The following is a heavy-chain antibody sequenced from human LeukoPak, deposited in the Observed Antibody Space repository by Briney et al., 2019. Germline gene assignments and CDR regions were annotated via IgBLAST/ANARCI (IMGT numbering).Heavy chain of an antibody. CDR2: ISNTGTT. J-gene: IGHJ4*02. V-gene: IGHV4-59*11. D-gene: IGHD2-2*01. Sequence: SETLSLTCTVSGASISSHYWSWIRQSLGKGLEWIGYISNTGTTDYNPSLKSRVTISVDTSKSQFSLKLSSVTAADTAVYYCARDYGTTSCYDYWGQGTLVTVSS. CDR3: ARDYGTTSCYDY. CDR1: GASISSHY.